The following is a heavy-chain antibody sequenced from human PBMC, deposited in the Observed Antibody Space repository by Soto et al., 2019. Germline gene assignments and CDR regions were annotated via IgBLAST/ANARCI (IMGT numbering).Heavy chain of an antibody. CDR1: GFTFSNYG. D-gene: IGHD2-15*01. CDR2: VSYDGSDK. CDR3: AREINSHFDY. V-gene: IGHV3-30-3*01. Sequence: QVQLVESGGGVVQPGRSLRLSCAGSGFTFSNYGMNWVRQAPGKGLEWVAVVSYDGSDKYYADSVEGRFTISRDNSKNTLYLQMNSLRAEDTAVYYCAREINSHFDYWGQGTLVTVSS. J-gene: IGHJ4*02.